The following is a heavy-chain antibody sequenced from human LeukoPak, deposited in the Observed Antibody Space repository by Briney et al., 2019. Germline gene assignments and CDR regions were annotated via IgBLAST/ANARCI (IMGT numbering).Heavy chain of an antibody. CDR2: ISWNSGSI. CDR3: AKDNRRHYTSGPNPDSLH. J-gene: IGHJ4*02. CDR1: GFTFDDYA. D-gene: IGHD6-19*01. Sequence: GGSLRLSCAASGFTFDDYAMHWVRQPPGKGLEWVSGISWNSGSIDYADSVKGRFTISRDNAKNSLNLQMNSLRVEDTAFYYCAKDNRRHYTSGPNPDSLHWGQGALVTVSS. V-gene: IGHV3-9*01.